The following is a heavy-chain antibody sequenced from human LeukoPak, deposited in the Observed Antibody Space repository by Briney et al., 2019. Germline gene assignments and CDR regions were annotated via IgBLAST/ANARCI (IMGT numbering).Heavy chain of an antibody. CDR3: ARSYGSGNYFDY. V-gene: IGHV4-38-2*02. CDR2: IYHSGST. CDR1: GYSISSGYY. J-gene: IGHJ4*02. Sequence: PSETLSLTCTVSGYSISSGYYWGWIRQPPGKGLEWIGSIYHSGSTYYNPSLKSRVTISVDTSKNQFSLKLSSVTAADTAVYYCARSYGSGNYFDYWGQGTLVTVSS. D-gene: IGHD3-10*01.